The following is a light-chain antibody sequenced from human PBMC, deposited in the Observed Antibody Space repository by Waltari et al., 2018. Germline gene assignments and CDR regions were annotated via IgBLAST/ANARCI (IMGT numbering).Light chain of an antibody. CDR3: QQSYTTPYT. Sequence: DIVMTQSPDSLAVSLGERATINCKSSQSVFYSPRDKNSLAWYQQRPGQPPKLLIYWASTRDSGVPDRFSGSGSGTDFTLTISSLQAEDVAVYYCQQSYTTPYTFGQGTKVEIK. V-gene: IGKV4-1*01. J-gene: IGKJ2*01. CDR2: WAS. CDR1: QSVFYSPRDKNS.